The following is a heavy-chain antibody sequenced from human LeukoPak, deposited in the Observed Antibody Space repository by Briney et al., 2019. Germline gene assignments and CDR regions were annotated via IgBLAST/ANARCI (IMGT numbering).Heavy chain of an antibody. J-gene: IGHJ4*02. D-gene: IGHD2-21*02. V-gene: IGHV5-51*01. CDR3: ARLPSYCGGDCYSPFDY. CDR2: IYPGDSGT. Sequence: GEALKISCKGSGYSFTSYWIGWGRQTPGKGLEWMGIIYPGDSGTRYSPSFPGQVPISADKSINTAYLQWSSLKASDTAMYYCARLPSYCGGDCYSPFDYWGQGTLVTVSS. CDR1: GYSFTSYW.